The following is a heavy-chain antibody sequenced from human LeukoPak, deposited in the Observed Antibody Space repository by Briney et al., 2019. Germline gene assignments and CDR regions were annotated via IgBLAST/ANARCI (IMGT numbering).Heavy chain of an antibody. CDR3: AKSLRRGVLRYFDWFSGFDY. CDR2: ISDSGGST. V-gene: IGHV3-23*01. D-gene: IGHD3-9*01. CDR1: GFTFSSYA. J-gene: IGHJ4*02. Sequence: GGSLRLSCAASGFTFSSYAMSWVRQAPGKGLEWVSAISDSGGSTYYADSVKGRFTISRDNSKNTLYLQMNSLRAEDTAVYYCAKSLRRGVLRYFDWFSGFDYRGQGTLVTVSS.